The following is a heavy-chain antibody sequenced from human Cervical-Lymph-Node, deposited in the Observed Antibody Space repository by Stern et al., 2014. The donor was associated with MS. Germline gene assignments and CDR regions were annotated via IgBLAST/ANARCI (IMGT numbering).Heavy chain of an antibody. CDR1: GYTFTSSY. J-gene: IGHJ5*02. D-gene: IGHD1-26*01. V-gene: IGHV1-18*04. Sequence: QVQLVQSGAEVKKPGASVKVSCKASGYTFTSSYMHWVRQAPGQGLEWLGWISAYNSNTNYAQKLQGRVTMTTDTATSTAYMELRSLRSDDTAVYYCARVEWELQVSFDPWGQGTLVTVSS. CDR2: ISAYNSNT. CDR3: ARVEWELQVSFDP.